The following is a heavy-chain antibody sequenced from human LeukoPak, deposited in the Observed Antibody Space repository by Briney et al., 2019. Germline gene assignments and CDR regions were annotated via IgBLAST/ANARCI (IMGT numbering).Heavy chain of an antibody. CDR1: GFTFSSYS. D-gene: IGHD6-19*01. CDR2: ISSSSSYI. CDR3: ASENSSGWYRVY. Sequence: GGSLRLSCAASGFTFSSYSMNWVRQAPGKGLEWVSSISSSSSYIYYADSVKGRFTISRDNAENSLYLQMNSLRAEDTAVYYCASENSSGWYRVYWGQGTLVTVSS. V-gene: IGHV3-21*01. J-gene: IGHJ4*02.